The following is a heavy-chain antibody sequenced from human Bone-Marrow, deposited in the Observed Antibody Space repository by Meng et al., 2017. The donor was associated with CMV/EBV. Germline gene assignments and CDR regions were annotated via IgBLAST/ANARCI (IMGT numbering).Heavy chain of an antibody. CDR2: IAVYNGDT. Sequence: ASVKVSCKASGYTFTGYYMHWVRQAPGQGLEWLGWIAVYNGDTNYAQSLQGRVTMTADTSTTTAYMQLTSLRPDDTAVYYCARGTRQFYFDYWGQGRLVTVSS. CDR1: GYTFTGYY. CDR3: ARGTRQFYFDY. J-gene: IGHJ4*02. V-gene: IGHV1-18*04. D-gene: IGHD6-19*01.